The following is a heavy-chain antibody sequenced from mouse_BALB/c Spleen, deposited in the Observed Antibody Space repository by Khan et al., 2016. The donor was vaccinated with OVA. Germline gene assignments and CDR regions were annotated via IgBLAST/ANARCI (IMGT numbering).Heavy chain of an antibody. V-gene: IGHV2-9*02. Sequence: VQLQESGPGLVAPSQTLSITCTVSGFSLSNYGVHWVRQPPGKGLEWLGVIWAGGSTNHNSALMSSLSISKDDSKSQVFLKMNSLQTDDTAMYYCARAFYNDAWFAYWGQGTLVTVSA. CDR1: GFSLSNYG. D-gene: IGHD1-1*02. J-gene: IGHJ3*01. CDR2: IWAGGST. CDR3: ARAFYNDAWFAY.